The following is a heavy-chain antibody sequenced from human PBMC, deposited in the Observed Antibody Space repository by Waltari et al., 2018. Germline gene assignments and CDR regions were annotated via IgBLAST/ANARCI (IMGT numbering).Heavy chain of an antibody. V-gene: IGHV3-74*01. CDR2: IKYDGSTR. D-gene: IGHD3-9*01. CDR3: ARDLDWVLFDS. CDR1: GFIFSNYW. J-gene: IGHJ4*02. Sequence: EVQLVESGGDLVQPGGSLRLSCAASGFIFSNYWMHWVRQAPGKGLVWVSRIKYDGSTRAYADSVKGRFTISRDNARNTLFLQMSGLRAEDTAVYYCARDLDWVLFDSWGQGTLVTVSS.